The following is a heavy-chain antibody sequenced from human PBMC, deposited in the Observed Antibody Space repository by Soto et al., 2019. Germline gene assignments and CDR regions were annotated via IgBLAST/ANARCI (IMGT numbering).Heavy chain of an antibody. J-gene: IGHJ4*02. CDR1: GYSFTIYW. Sequence: GESLKISCKGSGYSFTIYWIGWVRQMPGKGLEWMGIIYPGDSDTRYSPSFQGQVTISADKSISTAYLQWSSLKASDTAMYYCARSDYYGSGSYLPTCDYWGQGTLVTVS. CDR3: ARSDYYGSGSYLPTCDY. D-gene: IGHD3-10*01. CDR2: IYPGDSDT. V-gene: IGHV5-51*01.